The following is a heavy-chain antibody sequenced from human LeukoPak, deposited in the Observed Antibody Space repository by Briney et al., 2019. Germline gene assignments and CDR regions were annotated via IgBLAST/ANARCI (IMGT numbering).Heavy chain of an antibody. CDR2: ISSSSSYI. Sequence: GGSLRLSCAASGFTLSSYSMNWVRQAPGKGLEWVSSISSSSSYIYYADSVKGRFTISRDNTKNSLYLQMNSLRAEDTAVYYCASGYGSGSYPFGYWGQGTLVTVSS. CDR3: ASGYGSGSYPFGY. J-gene: IGHJ4*02. V-gene: IGHV3-21*01. CDR1: GFTLSSYS. D-gene: IGHD3-10*01.